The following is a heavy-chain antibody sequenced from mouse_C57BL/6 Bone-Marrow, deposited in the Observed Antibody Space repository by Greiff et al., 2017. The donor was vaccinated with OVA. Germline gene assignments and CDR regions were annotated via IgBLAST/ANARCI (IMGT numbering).Heavy chain of an antibody. V-gene: IGHV1-80*01. J-gene: IGHJ3*01. D-gene: IGHD1-1*01. Sequence: VQLQQSGAELVKPGASVKISCKASGYAFSSYWMNWVKQRPGKGLEWIGQIYPGDGDTNYNGKFKGKATLTADKSSSTAYMQLSSLTSEDSAVYFCARRITTVGRFAYWGKGTLVTVSA. CDR3: ARRITTVGRFAY. CDR1: GYAFSSYW. CDR2: IYPGDGDT.